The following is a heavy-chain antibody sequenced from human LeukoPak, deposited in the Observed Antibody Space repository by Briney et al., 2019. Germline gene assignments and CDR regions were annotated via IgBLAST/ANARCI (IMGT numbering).Heavy chain of an antibody. D-gene: IGHD6-6*01. CDR2: IYSGGST. CDR3: ARGPYSSSFDY. J-gene: IGHJ4*02. CDR1: EFTFSNYA. V-gene: IGHV3-53*04. Sequence: GGSLRLSCAASEFTFSNYAMSWVRQAPGKGLEWVSVIYSGGSTYYADSVKGRFTISRHNSKNTLYLQMNSLRAEDTAVYYCARGPYSSSFDYWGQGTLVTVSS.